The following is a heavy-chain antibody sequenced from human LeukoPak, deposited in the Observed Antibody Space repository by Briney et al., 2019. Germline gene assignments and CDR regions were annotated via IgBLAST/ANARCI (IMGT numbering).Heavy chain of an antibody. Sequence: GASVKVSCKASGYTFTGYYMHWVRQAPGQGLEWMGFINPNTGGTNYPQNFQGRVTMTKDTSINTAYMELNSLSSDDTAVYYCARVRSKAREVIPTWFDPWGQGTLVSVSS. D-gene: IGHD3-10*01. CDR3: ARVRSKAREVIPTWFDP. V-gene: IGHV1-2*02. J-gene: IGHJ5*02. CDR1: GYTFTGYY. CDR2: INPNTGGT.